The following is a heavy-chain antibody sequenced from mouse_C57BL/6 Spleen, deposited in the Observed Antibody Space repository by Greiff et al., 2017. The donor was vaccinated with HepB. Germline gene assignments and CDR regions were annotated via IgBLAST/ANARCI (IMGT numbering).Heavy chain of an antibody. J-gene: IGHJ4*01. Sequence: QVTLKESGPGILQSSQTLSLTCSFSGFSLSTSGMGVSWIRQPSGKGLEWLAHIYWDDDKRYNPSLKSRLTISKDTSRNQVFLKITSVDTADTATYYCARRSGYDYDDGYYAMDYWGQGTSVTVSS. D-gene: IGHD2-4*01. CDR3: ARRSGYDYDDGYYAMDY. CDR1: GFSLSTSGMG. V-gene: IGHV8-12*01. CDR2: IYWDDDK.